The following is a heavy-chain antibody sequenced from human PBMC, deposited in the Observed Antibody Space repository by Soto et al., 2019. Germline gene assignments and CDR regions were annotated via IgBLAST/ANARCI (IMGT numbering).Heavy chain of an antibody. CDR3: ARVSGIYYYGMDV. V-gene: IGHV4-34*01. CDR2: INHSGST. CDR1: GGSFSGYY. D-gene: IGHD3-10*01. Sequence: SETLSLTCAVYGGSFSGYYWSWIRQPPGKGLEWIGEINHSGSTNYNPSLKSRVTISVDTSKNQFSLKLSSVTAADTAVYYYARVSGIYYYGMDVWGQGTTVTVSS. J-gene: IGHJ6*02.